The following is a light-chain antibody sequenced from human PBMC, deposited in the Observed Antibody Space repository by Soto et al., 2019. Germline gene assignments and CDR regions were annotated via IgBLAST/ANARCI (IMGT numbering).Light chain of an antibody. CDR3: QQYETSHRT. CDR2: GES. CDR1: QSVSSNF. Sequence: EIVLTQSPGTLSLSPGERPTLSCSASQSVSSNFLDWYQQEPGQAHRLLIYGESSRATGIQDRFSGSGSGTDFTLTISRLEPEEFAVYYCQQYETSHRTGGKGTKVAIK. V-gene: IGKV3-20*01. J-gene: IGKJ1*01.